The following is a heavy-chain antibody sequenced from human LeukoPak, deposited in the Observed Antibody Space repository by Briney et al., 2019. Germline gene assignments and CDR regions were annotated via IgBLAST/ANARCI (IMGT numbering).Heavy chain of an antibody. V-gene: IGHV4-34*01. CDR2: INHSGST. J-gene: IGHJ4*02. D-gene: IGHD3-10*01. CDR3: ARQYGSGSSYTPVVDL. CDR1: GGSFSGYY. Sequence: TSETLSLTCAVYGGSFSGYYWSWIRQPPGKGLEWIGEINHSGSTNYNPSLKSRVTISVDTSKNQFSLKLSSVTAADTAVYYCARQYGSGSSYTPVVDLWGQGTLVTVSS.